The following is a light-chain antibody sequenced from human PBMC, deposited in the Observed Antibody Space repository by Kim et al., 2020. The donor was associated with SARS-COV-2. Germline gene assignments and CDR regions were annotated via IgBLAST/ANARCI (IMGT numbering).Light chain of an antibody. CDR3: AAWDDSLSVWV. Sequence: ELTQPPSASGTPGQRVTISCSGSSSNIGSNYVYWYQQLPGTAPKLLIYRNNQRPSGVPDRFSGSKSGTSASLAISGLRSEDEADYYCAAWDDSLSVWV. CDR1: SSNIGSNY. V-gene: IGLV1-47*01. CDR2: RNN. J-gene: IGLJ3*02.